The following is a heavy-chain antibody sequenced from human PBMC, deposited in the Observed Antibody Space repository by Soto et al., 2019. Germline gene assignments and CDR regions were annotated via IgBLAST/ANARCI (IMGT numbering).Heavy chain of an antibody. J-gene: IGHJ3*02. Sequence: GSLRLSCAASGFTFSSYAMHWVRPAPGKGLEYVSAISSNGGSTYYANSVKGRFTISRDNSKNTLYLQMGSLRAEDMAVYYCARVVRDCSSTSCYSAFDIWGQGTMVTVS. CDR1: GFTFSSYA. CDR3: ARVVRDCSSTSCYSAFDI. V-gene: IGHV3-64*01. D-gene: IGHD2-2*01. CDR2: ISSNGGST.